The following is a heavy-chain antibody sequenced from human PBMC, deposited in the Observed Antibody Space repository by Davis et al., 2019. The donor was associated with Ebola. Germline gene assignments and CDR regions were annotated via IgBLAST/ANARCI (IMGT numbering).Heavy chain of an antibody. CDR3: ARLQQWLVGGWFDP. V-gene: IGHV5-51*01. J-gene: IGHJ5*02. Sequence: GGSLRLSCKGPGYSFTSYWIGWVRQMPGKGLEWMGIIYPGDSDTRYSPSFQGQVTISADKSISTAYLQWSSLKASDTAMYYCARLQQWLVGGWFDPWGQGTLVTVSS. CDR2: IYPGDSDT. D-gene: IGHD6-19*01. CDR1: GYSFTSYW.